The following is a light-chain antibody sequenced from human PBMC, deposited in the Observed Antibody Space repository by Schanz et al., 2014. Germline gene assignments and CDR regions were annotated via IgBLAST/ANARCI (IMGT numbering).Light chain of an antibody. CDR3: TSYRSIGPRV. CDR2: DVS. J-gene: IGLJ1*01. V-gene: IGLV2-14*01. CDR1: SSDIGGYNF. Sequence: QSALTQPASVSGSPGQSITISCTGSSSDIGGYNFVSWYQQHPGKAPKLMIYDVSTRPSGVSNRFSGSKSDNTASLTISGXXXEDEADYYCTSYRSIGPRVFGPGTKLTVL.